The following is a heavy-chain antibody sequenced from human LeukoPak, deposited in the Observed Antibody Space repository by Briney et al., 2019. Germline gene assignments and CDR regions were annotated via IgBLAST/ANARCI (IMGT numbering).Heavy chain of an antibody. J-gene: IGHJ6*02. D-gene: IGHD2-2*01. CDR2: ISGSGGST. CDR3: AKASYRYYYYGMDV. V-gene: IGHV3-23*01. CDR1: GFTFSSYA. Sequence: GGSLRLSCAASGFTFSSYAMHWIRQAPGKGLEWVSAISGSGGSTYYADSVKGRFTISSDNSKNTLYLQMNSLRVEDTAVYYCAKASYRYYYYGMDVWGLGTTVNVSS.